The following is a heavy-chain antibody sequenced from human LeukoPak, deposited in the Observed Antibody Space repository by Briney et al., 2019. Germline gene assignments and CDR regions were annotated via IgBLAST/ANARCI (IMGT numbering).Heavy chain of an antibody. CDR3: AKSQYSFASGSSRPLFDY. CDR1: GYIFTDYY. Sequence: GASVKVSCKASGYIFTDYYIHWVRQARGQGLEWMGWINPNSGGTYFAQKFEARVTLTRDTSINTGYMDMRGLTSDDTAVYYCAKSQYSFASGSSRPLFDYWGQGTLVTVSS. J-gene: IGHJ4*02. V-gene: IGHV1-2*02. CDR2: INPNSGGT. D-gene: IGHD3-10*01.